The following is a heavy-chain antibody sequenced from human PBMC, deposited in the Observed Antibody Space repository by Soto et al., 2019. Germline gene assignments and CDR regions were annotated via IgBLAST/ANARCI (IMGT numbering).Heavy chain of an antibody. CDR2: ISYDGSNK. Sequence: QVQLVESGGGVVQPGRSLRLSCAASGFTFSSYAMHWVRQAPGKGLEWVAVISYDGSNKYYADSVKGRFTISRDNSKNTLYLQMNSLRAEDTAVYYCARDLKQQLVRGVPDYWGQGTLVTVSS. J-gene: IGHJ4*02. V-gene: IGHV3-30-3*01. CDR3: ARDLKQQLVRGVPDY. D-gene: IGHD6-13*01. CDR1: GFTFSSYA.